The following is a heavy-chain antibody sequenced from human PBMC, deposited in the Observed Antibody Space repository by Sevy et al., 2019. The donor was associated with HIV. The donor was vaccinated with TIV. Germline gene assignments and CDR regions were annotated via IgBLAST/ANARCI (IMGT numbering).Heavy chain of an antibody. Sequence: GGSLRLSCATSGFQFDEYAMHWVRQVPGKGLEWVSGISWTSWNSESIGYADSVKGRFTISRDNAKNSLYLQMNSLRPEDTALYYCAKEVDDNPFYYDRKQDNYGMDVWGQGTTVTVSS. CDR1: GFQFDEYA. D-gene: IGHD3-16*01. J-gene: IGHJ6*02. CDR3: AKEVDDNPFYYDRKQDNYGMDV. V-gene: IGHV3-9*01. CDR2: ISWTSWNSESI.